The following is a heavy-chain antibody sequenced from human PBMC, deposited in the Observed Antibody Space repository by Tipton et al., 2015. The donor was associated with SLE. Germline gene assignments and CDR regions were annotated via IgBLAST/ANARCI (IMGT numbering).Heavy chain of an antibody. V-gene: IGHV1-18*01. CDR2: ISVYNLNT. Sequence: QLVQSGAEVKKPGASVKVSCKASGFTFTDYYVHWVRQAPGQGLEWMGWISVYNLNTKYAQKLQGRVTMAIDTSTSTAYMELRSLTSDDTAVYYCARTLLDYYYYMDVWGKGTTVTVSS. CDR3: ARTLLDYYYYMDV. CDR1: GFTFTDYY. J-gene: IGHJ6*03.